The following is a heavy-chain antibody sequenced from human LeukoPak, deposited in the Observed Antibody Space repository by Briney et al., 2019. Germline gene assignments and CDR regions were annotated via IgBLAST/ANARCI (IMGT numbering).Heavy chain of an antibody. Sequence: PSETLSLTCTVSGGSISSSSYYWGWIRQPPGKGLEWIGSIYYSGSTYYDPSLKSRVTISVDTSKNQFSLKLSSVTAADTAVYYCARLTSSGWQDYWGHGTLVTVSS. CDR3: ARLTSSGWQDY. J-gene: IGHJ4*01. CDR2: IYYSGST. V-gene: IGHV4-39*01. D-gene: IGHD6-19*01. CDR1: GGSISSSSYY.